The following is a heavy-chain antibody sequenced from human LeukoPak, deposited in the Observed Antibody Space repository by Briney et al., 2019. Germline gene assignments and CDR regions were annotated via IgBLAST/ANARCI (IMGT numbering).Heavy chain of an antibody. V-gene: IGHV1-2*06. CDR2: INPNSGGT. CDR3: ARGIVVVPAVIVRGDYGMDV. Sequence: ASVKVSCKASGYTFTGYYMHWVRQAPGQGLEWMGRINPNSGGTDYAQKFQGRVTMTRDTPISTAYMELSRLRSDDTAVYYCARGIVVVPAVIVRGDYGMDVWGQGTTVTVSS. J-gene: IGHJ6*02. CDR1: GYTFTGYY. D-gene: IGHD2-2*02.